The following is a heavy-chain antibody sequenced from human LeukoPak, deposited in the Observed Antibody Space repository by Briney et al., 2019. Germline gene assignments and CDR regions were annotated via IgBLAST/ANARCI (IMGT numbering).Heavy chain of an antibody. CDR2: ISPSGDIK. J-gene: IGHJ4*02. CDR3: AKDDAWIRFGE. Sequence: GGSLRLSCAASGFTFSNHGMNWVRQAPGKGLEWVSGISPSGDIKYYADSVKGRFTISRDNSKKALYLEVSSLTGEDTAVYYCAKDDAWIRFGEWSQGTLVTVSS. D-gene: IGHD3-10*01. V-gene: IGHV3-23*01. CDR1: GFTFSNHG.